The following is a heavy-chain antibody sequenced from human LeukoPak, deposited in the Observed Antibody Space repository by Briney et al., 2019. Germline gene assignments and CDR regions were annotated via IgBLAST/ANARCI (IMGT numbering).Heavy chain of an antibody. Sequence: PSETLSLTCTVSGGSISSYDWSWIRQPAGKGLEWIGRIYTSGSTNYNPSLKRRVTISVDTSKNQYSLKLSSLTAADTAVYYCARLPNLRGYYYYMDVWGKGTTVTISS. CDR2: IYTSGST. CDR1: GGSISSYD. J-gene: IGHJ6*03. CDR3: ARLPNLRGYYYYMDV. V-gene: IGHV4-4*07.